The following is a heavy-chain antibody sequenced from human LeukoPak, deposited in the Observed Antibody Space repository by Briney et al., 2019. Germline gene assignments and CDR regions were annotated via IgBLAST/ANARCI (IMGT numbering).Heavy chain of an antibody. Sequence: PGGSLRLSCAASGFTFSSYWMSWVRQAPGKGLEWVANIKQDGSEKYYVDSVKGRFTISRDNAKNSLYLQMNSLRAEDTALYYCARAPTIIAATGTSFYYYYYMDVWGKGTTVTVSS. CDR2: IKQDGSEK. CDR1: GFTFSSYW. CDR3: ARAPTIIAATGTSFYYYYYMDV. J-gene: IGHJ6*03. V-gene: IGHV3-7*03. D-gene: IGHD6-13*01.